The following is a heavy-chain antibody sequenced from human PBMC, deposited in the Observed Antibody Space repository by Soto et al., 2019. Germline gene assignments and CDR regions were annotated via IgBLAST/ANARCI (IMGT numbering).Heavy chain of an antibody. V-gene: IGHV1-18*01. CDR1: GYTFTSYG. Sequence: ASVKVSCKASGYTFTSYGISWVRQAPGQGLEWMGWISAYNGNTNYAQKLQGRVTMTTDTSTSTAYMELRSLRSDDTAVYYCARGSYGYYYYYGLDVWGQGTTVTVSS. J-gene: IGHJ6*02. CDR3: ARGSYGYYYYYGLDV. D-gene: IGHD5-18*01. CDR2: ISAYNGNT.